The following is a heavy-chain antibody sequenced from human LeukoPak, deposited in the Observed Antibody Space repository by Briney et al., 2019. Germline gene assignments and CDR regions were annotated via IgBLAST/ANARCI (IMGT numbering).Heavy chain of an antibody. D-gene: IGHD3-10*01. CDR3: TTDTFGARDF. CDR1: GYTFSRYW. CDR2: INEDGSST. J-gene: IGHJ4*02. V-gene: IGHV3-74*01. Sequence: GGSLRLSCAASGYTFSRYWMHWVRQGPGKGLVWVSRINEDGSSTSYAESVRGRFTISRDNAKNTLYLQMNSLRAEDAAVYYCTTDTFGARDFWGQGTLVTVSS.